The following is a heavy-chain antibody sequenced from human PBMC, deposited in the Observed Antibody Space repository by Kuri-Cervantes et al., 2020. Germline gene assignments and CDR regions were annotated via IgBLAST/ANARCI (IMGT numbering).Heavy chain of an antibody. CDR2: ISSSSSTI. D-gene: IGHD6-19*01. CDR1: GFTFSSYS. CDR3: ARGEYSSGNY. V-gene: IGHV3-48*04. J-gene: IGHJ4*02. Sequence: GESLKISCAASGFTFSSYSMNWVRQAPGKGLEWVSYISSSSSTIYYADSVKGRFTISRDNAKNSLYLQMNSLRAEDTAVYYCARGEYSSGNYWGQGTLVTVSS.